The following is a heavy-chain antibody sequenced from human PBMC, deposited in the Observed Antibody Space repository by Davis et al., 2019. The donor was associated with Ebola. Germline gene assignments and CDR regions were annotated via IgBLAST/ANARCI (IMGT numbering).Heavy chain of an antibody. CDR1: GGSISSYY. CDR2: INHSGST. Sequence: MPSETLSLTCTVSGGSISSYYWSWIRQPPGKGLEWIGEINHSGSTNYNPSLKSRVTISVDTSKNQFSLKLSSVTAADTAVYYCARAGYSYGRYYGMDVWGQGTTVTVSS. CDR3: ARAGYSYGRYYGMDV. J-gene: IGHJ6*02. D-gene: IGHD5-18*01. V-gene: IGHV4-34*01.